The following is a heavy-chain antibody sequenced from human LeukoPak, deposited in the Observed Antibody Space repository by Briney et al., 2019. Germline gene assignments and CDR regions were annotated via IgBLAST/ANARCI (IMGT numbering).Heavy chain of an antibody. CDR2: ISGSGGST. Sequence: PGGSLRLSCAASGFTFSSHAMSWVRQAPGKGLEWVSAISGSGGSTYYADSVKGRFTISRDNSKNTLYLQMNSLRAEDTAVYYCAKDLTNYDFWSGYFNSYYFDYWGQGTLVTVSS. CDR1: GFTFSSHA. J-gene: IGHJ4*02. D-gene: IGHD3-3*01. V-gene: IGHV3-23*01. CDR3: AKDLTNYDFWSGYFNSYYFDY.